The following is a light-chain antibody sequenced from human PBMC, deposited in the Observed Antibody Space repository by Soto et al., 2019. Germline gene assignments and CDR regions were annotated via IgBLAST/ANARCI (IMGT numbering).Light chain of an antibody. J-gene: IGLJ1*01. V-gene: IGLV1-40*01. CDR2: GNN. CDR1: SSNIGATYD. CDR3: QSYDSSLSVYV. Sequence: QSVLTQSPSVSGTPGQRVTISCTGSSSNIGATYDVHWYQHLPGTAPKLLIFGNNNRPSGVPDRFSGSKSGTSASLAITGLQAEDEADYYCQSYDSSLSVYVFGTGTKLPS.